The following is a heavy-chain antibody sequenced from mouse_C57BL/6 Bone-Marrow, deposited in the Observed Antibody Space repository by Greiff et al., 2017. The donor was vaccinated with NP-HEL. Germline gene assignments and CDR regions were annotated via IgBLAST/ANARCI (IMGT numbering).Heavy chain of an antibody. Sequence: VQLQQSGTVLARPGASVKMSCKTSGYTFTSYWMHWVNQRPGQGLEWIGAIYPGNSDTSYNQTIKGKAKLTAVTSASTAYIKLSSLTNEDSAVYYCTSYYYGRGFGYWGQGTLVTVSA. CDR1: GYTFTSYW. V-gene: IGHV1-5*01. CDR3: TSYYYGRGFGY. CDR2: IYPGNSDT. J-gene: IGHJ3*01. D-gene: IGHD1-1*01.